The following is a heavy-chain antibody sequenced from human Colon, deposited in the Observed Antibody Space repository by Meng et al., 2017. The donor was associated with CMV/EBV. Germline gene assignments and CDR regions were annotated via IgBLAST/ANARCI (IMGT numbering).Heavy chain of an antibody. CDR3: AKDLWTTGTYFDY. J-gene: IGHJ4*02. CDR2: IYSGGTI. V-gene: IGHV3-53*01. CDR1: GFTVSSNF. D-gene: IGHD1-1*01. Sequence: GESLKISCVASGFTVSSNFMSWVRQAPGKGLEWVSIIYSGGTIKYADSVKGRFTISRDSSTNTLYLQIDSLRAEDTAVYYCAKDLWTTGTYFDYWGQGTLVTVSS.